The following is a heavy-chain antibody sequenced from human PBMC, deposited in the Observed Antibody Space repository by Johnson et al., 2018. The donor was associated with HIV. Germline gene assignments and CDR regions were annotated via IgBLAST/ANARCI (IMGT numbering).Heavy chain of an antibody. J-gene: IGHJ3*02. CDR3: ASDSSGYDERGEKDAFDI. Sequence: QVQLVESGGGVVQPGRSLRLSCPASGFTFSSYAMHWVRQAPGKGLEWVAVISYDGGNKYYADSVRGRFTISRDNSKNTLYLKMNSLRAEATAVYYCASDSSGYDERGEKDAFDIWGQGTMVTVSS. V-gene: IGHV3-30-3*01. D-gene: IGHD3-22*01. CDR1: GFTFSSYA. CDR2: ISYDGGNK.